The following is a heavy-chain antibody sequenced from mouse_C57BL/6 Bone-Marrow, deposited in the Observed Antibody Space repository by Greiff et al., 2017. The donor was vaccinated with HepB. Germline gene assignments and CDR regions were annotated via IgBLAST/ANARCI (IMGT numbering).Heavy chain of an antibody. CDR3: ARPFYYGYFDY. J-gene: IGHJ2*01. CDR1: GFTFSDYG. D-gene: IGHD2-2*01. Sequence: EVKLMESGGGLVKPGGSLKLSCAASGFTFSDYGMHWVRQAPENGLEWVAYISSGSSTIYYADTVKGRFTISRDNAKNTLFLQMTSLRSEDTAMYYCARPFYYGYFDYWGQGTTLTVSS. V-gene: IGHV5-17*01. CDR2: ISSGSSTI.